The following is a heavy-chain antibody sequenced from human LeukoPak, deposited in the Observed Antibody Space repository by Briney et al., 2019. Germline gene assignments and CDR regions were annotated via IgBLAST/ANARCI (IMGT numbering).Heavy chain of an antibody. Sequence: GASAKVSCKASGYTFTGYYMHWVRQAPGQGLEWMGWINPNSGGTNYAQKFQDRVTMTRDTFISTAYMELTRLRSDDTAVYYCATGGSNWSFDYWGQGTLVTVSS. CDR1: GYTFTGYY. CDR3: ATGGSNWSFDY. V-gene: IGHV1-2*02. J-gene: IGHJ4*02. D-gene: IGHD4-11*01. CDR2: INPNSGGT.